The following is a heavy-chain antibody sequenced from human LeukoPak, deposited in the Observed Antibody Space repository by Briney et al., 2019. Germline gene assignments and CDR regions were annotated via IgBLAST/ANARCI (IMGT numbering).Heavy chain of an antibody. V-gene: IGHV4-39*01. D-gene: IGHD6-13*01. CDR1: GGSIRSSSYY. CDR3: ARWYETVAGGYYFDY. CDR2: LYYIVRT. J-gene: IGHJ4*01. Sequence: SEPLTLTCTVSGGSIRSSSYYWCSSCQPPGKGVEWFGSLYYIVRTCYHPSLKSRLTISVDTSENQSSLRLGCVTPTHTAVYYCARWYETVAGGYYFDYWGQGTLVTVSS.